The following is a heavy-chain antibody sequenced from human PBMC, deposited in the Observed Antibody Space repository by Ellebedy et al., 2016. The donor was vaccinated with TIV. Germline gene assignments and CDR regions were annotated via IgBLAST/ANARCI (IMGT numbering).Heavy chain of an antibody. CDR1: GYTLTELS. V-gene: IGHV1-24*01. D-gene: IGHD4-11*01. CDR3: ARYSPGGAFDI. Sequence: ASVKVSXXVSGYTLTELSMHWVRQAPGKGLEWMGGFDPEDGETIYAQKFQGRVTMTRDTSTSTVYMELSSLRSEDTAVYYCARYSPGGAFDIWGQGTMVTVSS. CDR2: FDPEDGET. J-gene: IGHJ3*02.